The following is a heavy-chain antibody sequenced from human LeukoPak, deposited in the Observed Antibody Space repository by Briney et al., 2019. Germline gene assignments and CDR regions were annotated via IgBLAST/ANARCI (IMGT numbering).Heavy chain of an antibody. J-gene: IGHJ6*03. CDR2: INWNGGST. V-gene: IGHV3-20*04. CDR1: GFTFDDYG. CDR3: ARVGTTSGSYHYYYYYYMDV. Sequence: GSLRLSCAASGFTFDDYGMSWVRQAPGKGLEWVSGINWNGGSTGYADSVKGRFTISRDNAKNSLYLQMNSLRAEDTALYYCARVGTTSGSYHYYYYYYMDVWGKGTTVTVSS. D-gene: IGHD1-26*01.